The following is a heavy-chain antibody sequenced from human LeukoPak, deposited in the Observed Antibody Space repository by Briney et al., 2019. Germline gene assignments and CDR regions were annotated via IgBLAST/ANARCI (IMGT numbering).Heavy chain of an antibody. J-gene: IGHJ4*02. CDR3: ARARYSSGWYPFDY. CDR2: ISPNSGGT. CDR1: GYTFTGLY. D-gene: IGHD6-19*01. V-gene: IGHV1-2*02. Sequence: ASVNVSCKASGYTFTGLYMHWVRQAPGQGLEWMGWISPNSGGTTYAQKFQGRVTMTRDTSISIAYMELSRLTSDDTTVYYCARARYSSGWYPFDYWGQGTLVTVSS.